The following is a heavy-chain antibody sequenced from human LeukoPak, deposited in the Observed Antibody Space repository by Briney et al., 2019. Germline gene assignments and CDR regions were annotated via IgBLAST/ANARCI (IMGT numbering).Heavy chain of an antibody. CDR3: AKGSSGYFADL. D-gene: IGHD3-22*01. J-gene: IGHJ5*02. V-gene: IGHV3-23*01. Sequence: PGGSLRLSCAASGFIFINYGLIWVRQAPGKGLEWVSAISNDGGGTTYADFVNGRFTISRDNSKNTLFLQMNSLRAEDTALYYCAKGSSGYFADLWGQGTLVTVSS. CDR1: GFIFINYG. CDR2: ISNDGGGT.